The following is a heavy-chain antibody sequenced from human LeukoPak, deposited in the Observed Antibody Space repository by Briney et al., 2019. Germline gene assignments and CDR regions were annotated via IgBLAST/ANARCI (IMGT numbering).Heavy chain of an antibody. Sequence: QLGGSLRLSCTASGFTFSNTWMNWVRQAPGKGLVWVSRIRSDGSDAIYADSVKGRFTISRDNAENTLYLQMNSLRAEDTAVYYCASDWWYSIDNWGQGTLVTVS. CDR2: IRSDGSDA. V-gene: IGHV3-74*01. D-gene: IGHD6-13*01. CDR1: GFTFSNTW. J-gene: IGHJ4*02. CDR3: ASDWWYSIDN.